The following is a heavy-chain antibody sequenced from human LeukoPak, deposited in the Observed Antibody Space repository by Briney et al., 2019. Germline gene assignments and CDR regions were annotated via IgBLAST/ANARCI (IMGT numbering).Heavy chain of an antibody. CDR2: INPNSGGT. D-gene: IGHD6-19*01. CDR3: ATGGAVAGTGGWFDY. V-gene: IGHV1-2*02. CDR1: GYTFTGYY. J-gene: IGHJ4*02. Sequence: ASVKVSCKASGYTFTGYYMHWVRQAPGQGLEWMGWINPNSGGTKYARKFQGRVTMTRDTSISTAYMELRRLRSDDTAMYYCATGGAVAGTGGWFDYWGQGTLVTVSP.